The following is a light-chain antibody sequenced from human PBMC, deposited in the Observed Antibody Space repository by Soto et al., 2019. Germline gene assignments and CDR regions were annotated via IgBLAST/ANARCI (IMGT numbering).Light chain of an antibody. J-gene: IGLJ2*01. CDR3: AAWDDSLNGFVV. CDR2: SNN. Sequence: QSVLTQAPSASGTPGQRVTITWSGSSSNIGSNTVNWYQQVPGTAPKLLIYSNNQRPSGVPDRFSGSKSGTSASLAISGLQSEDEADYHCAAWDDSLNGFVVFGGGTKLTVL. V-gene: IGLV1-44*01. CDR1: SSNIGSNT.